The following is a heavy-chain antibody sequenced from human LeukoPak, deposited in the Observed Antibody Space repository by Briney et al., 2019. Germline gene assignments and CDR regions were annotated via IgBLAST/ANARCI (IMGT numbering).Heavy chain of an antibody. CDR3: ARGPITIFGVVIDY. D-gene: IGHD3-3*01. CDR2: INPNSGGT. V-gene: IGHV1-2*02. CDR1: GYTFTGYY. Sequence: ASVKVSCKASGYTFTGYYMHWVRQAPGQGLEWMGWINPNSGGTNYAQKFQGRVTMTRDTSISTAYMELSRLRSDDTAVYYCARGPITIFGVVIDYWVQGTLVTVSS. J-gene: IGHJ4*02.